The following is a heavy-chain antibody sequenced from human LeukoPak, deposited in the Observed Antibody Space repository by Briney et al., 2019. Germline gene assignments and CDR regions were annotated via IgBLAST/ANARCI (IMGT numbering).Heavy chain of an antibody. CDR1: GGSIRSYY. CDR3: ARDRAGYSSAWTNFDL. D-gene: IGHD6-19*01. Sequence: KTSETLSLTCTVSGGSIRSYYWSWIRQPPGKGLEWIGYIHYSGSTNYNPSLKSRVTMSVDTSKNQFYLKLSSVTAADTSVYYCARDRAGYSSAWTNFDLWGQGTLVTVSS. J-gene: IGHJ4*02. CDR2: IHYSGST. V-gene: IGHV4-59*01.